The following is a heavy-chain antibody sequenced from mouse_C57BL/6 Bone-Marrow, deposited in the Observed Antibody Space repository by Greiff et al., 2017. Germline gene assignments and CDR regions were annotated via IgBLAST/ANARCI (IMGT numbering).Heavy chain of an antibody. Sequence: VQLQQPGAELVKPGASVKLSCKASGYTFTSYWMHWVKQRPGQGLEWIGMIHPNSGSTNYNEKFKSKATLTVDKSSSTAYMQLSSLTSEDSAVYYCARLGSITTVVATSDYWGQGTTLTVSA. D-gene: IGHD1-1*01. CDR1: GYTFTSYW. CDR2: IHPNSGST. J-gene: IGHJ2*01. V-gene: IGHV1-64*01. CDR3: ARLGSITTVVATSDY.